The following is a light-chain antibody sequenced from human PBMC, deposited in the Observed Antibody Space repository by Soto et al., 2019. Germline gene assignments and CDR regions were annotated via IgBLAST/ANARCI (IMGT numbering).Light chain of an antibody. CDR1: SSDVGGYNY. CDR3: SSYTSSGTYV. J-gene: IGLJ1*01. V-gene: IGLV2-14*01. Sequence: QSALAQPASVSGSPGQSITISCTGTSSDVGGYNYVSWYQQHPGKAPQVMIYDVSNRPSGVSYRFSASKSGNTASLTISWLQAEDEAAYFCSSYTSSGTYVLGTGTKVTV. CDR2: DVS.